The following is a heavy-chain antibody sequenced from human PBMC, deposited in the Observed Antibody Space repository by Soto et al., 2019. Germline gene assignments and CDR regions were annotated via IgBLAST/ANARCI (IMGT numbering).Heavy chain of an antibody. CDR3: AKDRERYCSSTSCCYFDY. V-gene: IGHV3-30*18. Sequence: QVQLVESGGGVVQPGRSLRLSCAASVFTFSSYGMHWVRQAPGKGLEWVAVISYDGSNKYYADSVKGRFTISRDNSKNTLYLQMNSLRAEDTAVYYCAKDRERYCSSTSCCYFDYWGQGTLVTVSS. CDR1: VFTFSSYG. J-gene: IGHJ4*02. CDR2: ISYDGSNK. D-gene: IGHD2-2*01.